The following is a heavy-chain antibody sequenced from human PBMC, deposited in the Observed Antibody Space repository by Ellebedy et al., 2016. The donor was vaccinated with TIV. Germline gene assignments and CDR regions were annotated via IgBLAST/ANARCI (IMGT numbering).Heavy chain of an antibody. CDR3: ARDGTSTRFDP. V-gene: IGHV4-39*07. CDR1: GGSIDNTDYY. Sequence: MPSETLSLTCTVSGGSIDNTDYYWAWVRQPPGKGLEWIGSIYHSGNTYYNPSLKSRVTISVDTSKNQFSLKLSSVTAADTAVYYCARDGTSTRFDPWGQGTLVTVSS. J-gene: IGHJ5*02. CDR2: IYHSGNT. D-gene: IGHD2/OR15-2a*01.